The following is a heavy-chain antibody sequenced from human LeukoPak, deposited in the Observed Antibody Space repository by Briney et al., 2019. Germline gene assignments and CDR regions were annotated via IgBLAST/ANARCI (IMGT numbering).Heavy chain of an antibody. CDR2: IHSSGSI. J-gene: IGHJ2*01. V-gene: IGHV4-59*08. Sequence: SETLSLTCTFSGGSITNDYWSWVRQSPGKGLEWIGYIHSSGSIDYNPSLKSRVTISIDTSKNQFSLNLTSVTAADTAVYYCARQRGSWQDWYFDLWGRGTLVTVSS. CDR1: GGSITNDY. CDR3: ARQRGSWQDWYFDL. D-gene: IGHD6-13*01.